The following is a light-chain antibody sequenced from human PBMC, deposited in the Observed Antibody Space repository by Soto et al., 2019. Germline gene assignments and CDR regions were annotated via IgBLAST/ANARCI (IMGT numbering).Light chain of an antibody. V-gene: IGKV3-20*01. CDR2: GAS. CDR3: QQYGSLSWT. J-gene: IGKJ1*01. CDR1: QNVDSNY. Sequence: EIVLTQSPGTLSLSPGERGTLSCRASQNVDSNYLAWYQQKPGQAPRIIIFGASGRATGIPDRYSGSGSGTDFTLTISRLEPEDFAVYYCQQYGSLSWTFGQGTKVDI.